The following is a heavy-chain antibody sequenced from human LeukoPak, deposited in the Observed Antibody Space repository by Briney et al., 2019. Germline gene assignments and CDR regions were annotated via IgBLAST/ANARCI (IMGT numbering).Heavy chain of an antibody. Sequence: GGSLRLSWAASGFTFSNYWMSWVRQAPGKGLEWVANIKQDGSEKYYVDSVKGRFTISRDNAKNSLYLQMNSLRGEDTAVYYCARLADYRGQGILVTVSS. CDR2: IKQDGSEK. J-gene: IGHJ4*02. CDR3: ARLADY. V-gene: IGHV3-7*03. CDR1: GFTFSNYW.